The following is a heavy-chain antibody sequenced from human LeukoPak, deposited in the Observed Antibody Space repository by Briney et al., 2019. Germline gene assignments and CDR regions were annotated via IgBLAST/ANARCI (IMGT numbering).Heavy chain of an antibody. V-gene: IGHV3-11*04. Sequence: GGSLRLSCAASGLTVRNNYMSWVRQAPGKGLEWVSYISGSGSTIYYADSVKGRFTISRDNAKNSLYLQMNSLRAEDTAVYYCARLRYDFVWGSFDYWGQGTLVTVSS. CDR3: ARLRYDFVWGSFDY. CDR2: ISGSGSTI. CDR1: GLTVRNNY. J-gene: IGHJ4*02. D-gene: IGHD3-16*01.